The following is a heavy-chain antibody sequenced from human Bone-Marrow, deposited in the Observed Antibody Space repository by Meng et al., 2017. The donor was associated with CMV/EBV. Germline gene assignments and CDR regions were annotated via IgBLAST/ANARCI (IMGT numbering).Heavy chain of an antibody. D-gene: IGHD4-11*01. CDR3: AREADYTSSWFYFDY. V-gene: IGHV3-48*03. CDR1: GFTFSSYE. Sequence: GESLKISCAASGFTFSSYEMNWVRQAPGKGLEWVSYISSSGSTIYYADSVKGRFTISRDNAKNSLYLQMNSLRAEDTAVYYCAREADYTSSWFYFDYWGQGTLVTVSS. J-gene: IGHJ4*02. CDR2: ISSSGSTI.